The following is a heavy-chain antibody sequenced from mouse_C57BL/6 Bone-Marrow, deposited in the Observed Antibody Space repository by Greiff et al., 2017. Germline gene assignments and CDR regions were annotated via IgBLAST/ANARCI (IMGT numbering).Heavy chain of an antibody. J-gene: IGHJ1*03. V-gene: IGHV1-52*01. D-gene: IGHD1-1*01. Sequence: QVQLQQPGAELVRPGSSVKLSCKASGYTFTSYWMHWVKQRPIQGLEWIGNIDPSDSETHYNQKFKDKATLTVDTSSSTAYMQLSNLTSEDSAVYYCARSNDGSSPWYFDGWGKGTTVT. CDR1: GYTFTSYW. CDR3: ARSNDGSSPWYFDG. CDR2: IDPSDSET.